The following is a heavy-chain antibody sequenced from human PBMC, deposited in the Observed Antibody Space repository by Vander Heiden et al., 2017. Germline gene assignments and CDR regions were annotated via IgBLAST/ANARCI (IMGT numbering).Heavy chain of an antibody. D-gene: IGHD2-15*01. V-gene: IGHV3-48*02. CDR2: ISATGVTS. CDR1: GFPFRSYT. CDR3: ARDPKLYGAFGPYFDY. J-gene: IGHJ4*02. Sequence: EVQLVQSGGGLVQPGGSRRLSCGTSGFPFRSYTMPWVRQTPGKGLEWISYISATGVTSYYSQSVEGRFTISRDNVKNSLYLQMNNLRDDDTGVYYCARDPKLYGAFGPYFDYWGQGVLVTVAS.